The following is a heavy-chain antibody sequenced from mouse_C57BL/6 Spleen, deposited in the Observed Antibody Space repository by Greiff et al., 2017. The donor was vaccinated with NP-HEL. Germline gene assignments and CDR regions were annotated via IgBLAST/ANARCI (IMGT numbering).Heavy chain of an antibody. CDR3: ARRTAYYSNWYFDV. CDR2: IYPGDGDT. CDR1: GYAFSSYW. Sequence: VQLQQSGAELVKPGASVKISCKASGYAFSSYWMNWVKQRPGKGLEWIGQIYPGDGDTNYNGKFKGKATLTADKSSSTADMQLSSLTSEDSAVYFCARRTAYYSNWYFDVWGTGTTVTVSS. V-gene: IGHV1-80*01. J-gene: IGHJ1*03. D-gene: IGHD2-5*01.